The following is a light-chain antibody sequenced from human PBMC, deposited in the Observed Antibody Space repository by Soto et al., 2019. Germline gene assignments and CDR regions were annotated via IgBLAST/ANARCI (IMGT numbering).Light chain of an antibody. V-gene: IGLV2-23*01. CDR1: SSDVGNYNL. Sequence: QSVLTQPASVSGSPGQSITISCTGTSSDVGNYNLVSWYQQHPGKAPKLMIYEGSKRPSGVSNRFSGSKSGNTASLTISGLQAEDEADYYCCSYAGIRVLFGGGTKLTVL. CDR3: CSYAGIRVL. CDR2: EGS. J-gene: IGLJ2*01.